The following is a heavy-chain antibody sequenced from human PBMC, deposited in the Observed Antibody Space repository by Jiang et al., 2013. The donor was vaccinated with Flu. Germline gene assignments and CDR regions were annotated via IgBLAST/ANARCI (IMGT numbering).Heavy chain of an antibody. D-gene: IGHD3-22*01. CDR2: NSGGT. J-gene: IGHJ3*02. Sequence: NSGGTNYAQKFQGRVTMTRDTSISTAYMELSRLRSDDTAVYYCARDRLGNYYDSSGYYYFDAFDIWGQGTMVTVSS. V-gene: IGHV1-2*02. CDR3: ARDRLGNYYDSSGYYYFDAFDI.